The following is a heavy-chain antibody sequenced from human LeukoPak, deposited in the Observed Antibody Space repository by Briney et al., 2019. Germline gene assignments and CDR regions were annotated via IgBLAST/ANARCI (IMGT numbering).Heavy chain of an antibody. D-gene: IGHD7-27*01. J-gene: IGHJ4*02. CDR3: AAWGLHNY. V-gene: IGHV3-7*01. CDR1: GFAFSPYS. CDR2: IDVGRSAV. Sequence: GGSLRPSCSASGFAFSPYSTNWVRPAPGKGPEWVANIDVGRSAVSYVYSVKRRCTISRCTAHNSLYLQRNSLRVEDTAVYYCAAWGLHNYWGQGTLVTVSS.